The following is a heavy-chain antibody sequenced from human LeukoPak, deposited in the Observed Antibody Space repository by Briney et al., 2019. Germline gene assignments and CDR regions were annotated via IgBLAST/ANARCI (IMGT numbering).Heavy chain of an antibody. CDR2: IKQDGSEK. D-gene: IGHD3-9*01. CDR3: AREPPTGYPPGYFDY. Sequence: QPGGSLRLSCAASGFTFSSYWMSWVRQAPGKGLEWVANIKQDGSEKYYVDSVKGRFTISRDNAKNSLYLQMNSLRAEDTAVYYCAREPPTGYPPGYFDYWGQGTLVTVSS. V-gene: IGHV3-7*01. CDR1: GFTFSSYW. J-gene: IGHJ4*02.